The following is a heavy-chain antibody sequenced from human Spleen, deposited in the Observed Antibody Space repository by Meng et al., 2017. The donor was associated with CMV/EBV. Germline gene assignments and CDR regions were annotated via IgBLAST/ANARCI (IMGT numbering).Heavy chain of an antibody. J-gene: IGHJ4*02. CDR1: GGSISISTW. CDR2: IYHSGGT. CDR3: ARDPYATGWAG. D-gene: IGHD6-19*01. V-gene: IGHV4-4*02. Sequence: LPEPGPGLCKLSGTLSLTCAVSGGSISISTWWSWVRQPPGKGLEWIGEIYHSGGTNYNPSLRGRVTISLDKSKNQFSPTLRSVTAADTAVYYCARDPYATGWAGWGQGTLVTVSS.